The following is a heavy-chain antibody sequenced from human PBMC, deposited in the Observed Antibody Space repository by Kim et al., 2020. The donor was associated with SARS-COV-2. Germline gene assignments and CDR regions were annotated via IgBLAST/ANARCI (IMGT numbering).Heavy chain of an antibody. D-gene: IGHD3-10*01. Sequence: SETLSLTCTVSGVSVNSENYFWSWIRQPPGKGLEWIGYIYHSGTTNYIPFLKSRVAISLNTSKNQFFLKLSSVTAADTAIYYCARRDSQDYRSGTFDMWGQGTMVSVSS. J-gene: IGHJ3*02. CDR3: ARRDSQDYRSGTFDM. CDR2: IYHSGTT. V-gene: IGHV4-61*01. CDR1: GVSVNSENYF.